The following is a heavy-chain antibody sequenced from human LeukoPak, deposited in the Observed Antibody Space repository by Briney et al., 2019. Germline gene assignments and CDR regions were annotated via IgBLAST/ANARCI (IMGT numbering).Heavy chain of an antibody. CDR1: GFTFNNYA. Sequence: PGGSLRLSCAASGFTFNNYAMNWVRQAPGKGLEWVSSVSESGDNTHYADSVKGRFTISRDNPQNTLYLQMNSLRAEDTAVYCCAKQWVDCWGQGVLVTVSS. D-gene: IGHD1-26*01. V-gene: IGHV3-23*01. CDR2: VSESGDNT. CDR3: AKQWVDC. J-gene: IGHJ4*02.